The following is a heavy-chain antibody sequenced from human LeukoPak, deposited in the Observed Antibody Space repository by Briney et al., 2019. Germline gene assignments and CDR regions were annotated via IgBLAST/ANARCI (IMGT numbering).Heavy chain of an antibody. CDR3: ARDPRGYSGHVDY. CDR2: IIPILGIA. D-gene: IGHD5-12*01. CDR1: GGTFSSYA. Sequence: SVKVSCKASGGTFSSYAISWVRQAPGQGLEWMGRIIPILGIANYAQKFQGRVTITADKSTSTAYMELSSLRSEDTAVYYCARDPRGYSGHVDYWGQGTLVTVSS. V-gene: IGHV1-69*04. J-gene: IGHJ4*02.